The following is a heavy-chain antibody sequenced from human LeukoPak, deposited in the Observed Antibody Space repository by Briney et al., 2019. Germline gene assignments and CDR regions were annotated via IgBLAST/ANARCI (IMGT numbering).Heavy chain of an antibody. CDR1: GGSISSYY. CDR2: IYYSGST. D-gene: IGHD6-13*01. J-gene: IGHJ4*02. CDR3: ARGRRIAGSFYFDY. V-gene: IGHV4-59*07. Sequence: SDTLSLTCTVSGGSISSYYWSWLRQPPGKGLEWIGYIYYSGSTNYNPSLKSRVTISADTSKNQFSPKLSSVTAADTAVYYCARGRRIAGSFYFDYWGQETLVTVSS.